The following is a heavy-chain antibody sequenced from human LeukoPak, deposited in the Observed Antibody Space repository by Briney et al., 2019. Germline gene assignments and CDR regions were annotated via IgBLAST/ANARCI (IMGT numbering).Heavy chain of an antibody. CDR2: INTSDGNT. CDR1: GGSIGSGHYY. J-gene: IGHJ6*03. CDR3: ARGRVSSSTWYSTYYYYFYMDV. D-gene: IGHD4-11*01. Sequence: SQTLSLTCTVSGGSIGSGHYYWSWLRQPAGKRLEWIGRINTSDGNTNYNPSLKSRVTISVDMSKNQFSLKLSSVTAADTAVYFCARGRVSSSTWYSTYYYYFYMDVWGKGATVTVSS. V-gene: IGHV4-61*02.